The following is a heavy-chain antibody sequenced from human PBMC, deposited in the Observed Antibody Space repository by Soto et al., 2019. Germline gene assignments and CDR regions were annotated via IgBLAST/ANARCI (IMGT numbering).Heavy chain of an antibody. CDR2: ISDDGSTI. CDR1: GFVFSMYW. J-gene: IGHJ4*02. V-gene: IGHV3-74*01. CDR3: ARESEDLTSNFDY. Sequence: EVQLVESGGGLVQPGGSLRLSCAASGFVFSMYWMHWVRQAPGKGLEWVSRISDDGSTIHYGDSMKGRFTISRDNAKNSLYLEMNSLRAEDTAVYYCARESEDLTSNFDYWGQGTLVTVSS.